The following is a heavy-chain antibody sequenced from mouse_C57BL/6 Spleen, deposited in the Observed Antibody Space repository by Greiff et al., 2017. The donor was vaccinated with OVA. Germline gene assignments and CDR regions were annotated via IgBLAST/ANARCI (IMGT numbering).Heavy chain of an antibody. D-gene: IGHD2-1*01. J-gene: IGHJ4*01. CDR1: GFTFSSYG. CDR2: ISSGGSYT. Sequence: VQLKESGGDLVKPGGSLKLSCAASGFTFSSYGMSWVRQTPDKRLEWVATISSGGSYTYYPDSVKGRFTISRDNAKNTLYLQMSSLKSEDTAMYYCARHGAGNYFYAMDYWGQGTSVTVSS. V-gene: IGHV5-6*01. CDR3: ARHGAGNYFYAMDY.